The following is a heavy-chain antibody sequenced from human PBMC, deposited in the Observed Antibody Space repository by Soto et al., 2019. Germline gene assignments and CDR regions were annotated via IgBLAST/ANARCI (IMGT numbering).Heavy chain of an antibody. CDR1: GFTFSSYW. J-gene: IGHJ4*02. D-gene: IGHD6-19*01. CDR3: CVAVAGPTAIGY. V-gene: IGHV3-74*01. CDR2: INSDGSST. Sequence: EVQLVESGGGLVQPGGSLRLSCAASGFTFSSYWMHWVRQAPGKGLVWVSRINSDGSSTSYADSVKGRFTISRDNAKNTLYLPMNSLRAEDTAVYSWCVAVAGPTAIGYWGQGTLVTVSS.